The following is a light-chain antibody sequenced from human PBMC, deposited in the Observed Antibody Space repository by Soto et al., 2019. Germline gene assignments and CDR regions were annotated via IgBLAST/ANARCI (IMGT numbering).Light chain of an antibody. CDR2: GAS. J-gene: IGKJ1*01. CDR1: QSVSSN. V-gene: IGKV3-15*01. Sequence: EIVMTQSPATLSVSPGESATHSCRASQSVSSNLAWYQQKPGQAPRLLIYGASTRATGIPARFSGSGSGTEFTLTISSLQSEDFAIYFCQQYNNWPPDRTFGQGTKVEIK. CDR3: QQYNNWPPDRT.